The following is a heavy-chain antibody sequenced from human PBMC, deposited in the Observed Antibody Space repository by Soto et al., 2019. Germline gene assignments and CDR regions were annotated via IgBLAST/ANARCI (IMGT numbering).Heavy chain of an antibody. Sequence: QVQLAQSGAEVKKPGSSVKDSCEASGGTFNNFAFSWVRQAPGQGLEWMGTLIPFMGSPRLAERLQGRVAITAEGPTRKVYMERNSLQSGATAVYYCATSLEVIVGGSAPEYFHHWCEGTLVTVS. J-gene: IGHJ1*01. V-gene: IGHV1-69*18. CDR3: ATSLEVIVGGSAPEYFHH. CDR2: LIPFMGSP. D-gene: IGHD1-26*01. CDR1: GGTFNNFA.